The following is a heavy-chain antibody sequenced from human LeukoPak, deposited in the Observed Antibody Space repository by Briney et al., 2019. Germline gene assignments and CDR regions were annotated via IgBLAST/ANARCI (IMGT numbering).Heavy chain of an antibody. CDR2: INPNSGGT. CDR3: ARDFATGTTRGQTYYYYGMDV. V-gene: IGHV1-2*02. Sequence: ASVKVSCKASGYTSTGYYMHWVRQAPGQGLEWMGWINPNSGGTNYAQKFQGRVTMTRDTSISTAYMELSRLRSDDTAVYYCARDFATGTTRGQTYYYYGMDVWGQGTTVTVSS. CDR1: GYTSTGYY. D-gene: IGHD1-1*01. J-gene: IGHJ6*02.